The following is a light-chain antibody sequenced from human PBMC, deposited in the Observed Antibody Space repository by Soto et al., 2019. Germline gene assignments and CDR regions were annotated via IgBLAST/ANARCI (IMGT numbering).Light chain of an antibody. CDR3: QQYNSYSWT. V-gene: IGKV1-5*01. CDR1: QTFSSY. J-gene: IGKJ1*01. Sequence: DIQMTQSPSTLSASVGGRVTLSCRASQTFSSYLAWYQQKPGQAPKLLIFDASSLEGGVPSRFSGSGSGTEFTLTISSLQPDDFATYYCQQYNSYSWTFGQGTKVDIK. CDR2: DAS.